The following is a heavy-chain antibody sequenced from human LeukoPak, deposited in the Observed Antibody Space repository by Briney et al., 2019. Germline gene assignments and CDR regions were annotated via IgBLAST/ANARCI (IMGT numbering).Heavy chain of an antibody. V-gene: IGHV4-34*01. J-gene: IGHJ4*02. D-gene: IGHD3-10*01. Sequence: PSETLSLICAVYGGSFSGYYWSWIRQPPGKGLEWIGEINHSGSTNYNPSLKSRVTISVDTSKNQFSLKLSSVTAADTAVYYCARGGGFGELLFPDYWGQGTLVTVSS. CDR1: GGSFSGYY. CDR2: INHSGST. CDR3: ARGGGFGELLFPDY.